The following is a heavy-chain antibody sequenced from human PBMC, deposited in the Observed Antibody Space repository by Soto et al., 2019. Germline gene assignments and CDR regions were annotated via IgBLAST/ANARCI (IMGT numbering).Heavy chain of an antibody. V-gene: IGHV1-3*01. CDR2: INAGNGNT. J-gene: IGHJ5*02. CDR1: GYTFINYA. CDR3: AREGSSNSFDP. D-gene: IGHD2-2*01. Sequence: QVQLVQSGAEVKKPGASVKVSCKASGYTFINYAIHWVRQAPGQRLEWMGWINAGNGNTKYSQKFQGRVTITRDTSASTAYMELSSLRSEDTAVYYCAREGSSNSFDPWGQGTLVTFSS.